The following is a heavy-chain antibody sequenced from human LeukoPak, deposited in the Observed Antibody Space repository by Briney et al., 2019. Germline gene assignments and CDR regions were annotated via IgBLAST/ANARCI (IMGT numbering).Heavy chain of an antibody. CDR3: ARQGYDILTGYIDAFDI. D-gene: IGHD3-9*01. V-gene: IGHV4-59*08. J-gene: IGHJ3*02. Sequence: SETLSLTCTVSVGSISTYYWSWIRQPPGKGLEWIGYISYSGSTNYDPSLKSRVTISIDTSKNQFSLKLRSVTAADTAIYYCARQGYDILTGYIDAFDIWGQGTMVTVSS. CDR1: VGSISTYY. CDR2: ISYSGST.